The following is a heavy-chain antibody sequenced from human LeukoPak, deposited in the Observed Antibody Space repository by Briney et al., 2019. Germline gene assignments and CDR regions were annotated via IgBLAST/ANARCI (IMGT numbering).Heavy chain of an antibody. Sequence: ASVKVSCKASGYTFTSYDINWVRQATGQGLEWMGWMNPNSGNTGYAQKFQGRVTMTRNTSISTAYMELSSLRADDTAMYYCARGLMGGYPRFDYWGQGTLVTVSS. CDR3: ARGLMGGYPRFDY. CDR2: MNPNSGNT. D-gene: IGHD3-22*01. CDR1: GYTFTSYD. V-gene: IGHV1-8*01. J-gene: IGHJ4*02.